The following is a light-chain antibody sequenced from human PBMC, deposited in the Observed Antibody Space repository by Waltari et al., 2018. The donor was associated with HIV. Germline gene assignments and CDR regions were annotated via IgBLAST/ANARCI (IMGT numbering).Light chain of an antibody. CDR3: QQSYRTLRT. J-gene: IGKJ1*01. V-gene: IGKV1-39*01. CDR1: RDIGTY. Sequence: DVQMTQSPYSLSASVGDRVNITCRASRDIGTYLNWYQQKPGQAPKLLVYAASRLQRGVPERFTGSGDGTDFTLTITSLQSEDSATYYCQQSYRTLRTFGQGTKL. CDR2: AAS.